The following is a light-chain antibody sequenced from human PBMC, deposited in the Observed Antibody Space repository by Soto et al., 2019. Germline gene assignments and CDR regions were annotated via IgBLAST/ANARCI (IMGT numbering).Light chain of an antibody. V-gene: IGLV1-44*01. CDR3: ATWDGGLSGPFV. J-gene: IGLJ1*01. Sequence: QSVLTQPHSASGTPGQRATISCCGSNSNIGSDIVNCYQLLPGAAPEVLINTTNQRPSGVPERFSGSKSGTSASLAISGLQSEDEANSSCATWDGGLSGPFVFGTGTKATVL. CDR1: NSNIGSDI. CDR2: TTN.